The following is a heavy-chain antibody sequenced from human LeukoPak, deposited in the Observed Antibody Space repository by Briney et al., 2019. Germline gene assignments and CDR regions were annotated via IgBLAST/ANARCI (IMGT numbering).Heavy chain of an antibody. CDR1: GFTLSDYY. CDR3: ARDDAILTGLDG. D-gene: IGHD3-9*01. J-gene: IGHJ4*02. Sequence: GGSLRLSCAASGFTLSDYYMSWIRQAPGKGLEWVSYISSSSSYTNYADSVKGRFTISRDNAKNSLYLQMNSLRAEDTAVYYCARDDAILTGLDGWGQGTLVTVSS. CDR2: ISSSSSYT. V-gene: IGHV3-11*06.